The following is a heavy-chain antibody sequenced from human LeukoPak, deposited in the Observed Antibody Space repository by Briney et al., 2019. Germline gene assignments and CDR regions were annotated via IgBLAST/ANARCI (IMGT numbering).Heavy chain of an antibody. J-gene: IGHJ4*02. V-gene: IGHV4-38-2*01. CDR2: IYHDGST. CDR3: ARLGTYYYDTGDY. D-gene: IGHD3-22*01. CDR1: GYSINNGYY. Sequence: SETLSLTCAVSGYSINNGYYWGWIRQPPGKGLEWIGNIYHDGSTYYNPSLKTRVTISVDTSKNQFSLKMRLSITLDTAVYCCARLGTYYYDTGDYWGQGTLVTVSS.